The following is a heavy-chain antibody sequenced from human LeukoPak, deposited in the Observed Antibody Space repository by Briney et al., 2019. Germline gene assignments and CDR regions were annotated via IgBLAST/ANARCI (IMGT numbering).Heavy chain of an antibody. CDR2: IYSRGGT. CDR3: ARDPPGIAASGTYY. D-gene: IGHD6-13*01. V-gene: IGHV3-53*01. CDR1: GFSVSNNY. J-gene: IGHJ4*02. Sequence: GGSLRLSCAVSGFSVSNNYMNWVRQAPGKGLEWVSLIYSRGGTSYADSVKGRFTISRDSSKNTLFLQMNSLRVEDTAVYYCARDPPGIAASGTYYWGQGTLVTVSS.